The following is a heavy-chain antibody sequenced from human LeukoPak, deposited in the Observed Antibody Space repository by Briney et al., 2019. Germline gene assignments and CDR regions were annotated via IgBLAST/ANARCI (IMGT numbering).Heavy chain of an antibody. CDR3: AKLAVYCSSTSCVDY. CDR1: GFTFSSYG. Sequence: GGSLRLSCAASGFTFSSYGMHWVRQAPGKGLEWVAVISYDGSNKYYADSVKGRFTISRDNSKNTLYLQMNSLRAEDTAVYYCAKLAVYCSSTSCVDYWGQGTLVTVSS. V-gene: IGHV3-30*18. J-gene: IGHJ4*02. CDR2: ISYDGSNK. D-gene: IGHD2-2*01.